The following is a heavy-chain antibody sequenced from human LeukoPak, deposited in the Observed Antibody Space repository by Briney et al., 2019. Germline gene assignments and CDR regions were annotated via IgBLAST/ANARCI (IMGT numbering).Heavy chain of an antibody. V-gene: IGHV1-69*13. CDR2: IIPIFGTA. D-gene: IGHD2-15*01. J-gene: IGHJ4*02. Sequence: SMKVSCKASGGTFSSYAISWVRQAPGQGLEWMGGIIPIFGTANYAQKFQGRVTITADESTSTAYMELSSLRSEDTAVYYCARDGVAYCSGGSCYSRDWGQGTLVTVSS. CDR1: GGTFSSYA. CDR3: ARDGVAYCSGGSCYSRD.